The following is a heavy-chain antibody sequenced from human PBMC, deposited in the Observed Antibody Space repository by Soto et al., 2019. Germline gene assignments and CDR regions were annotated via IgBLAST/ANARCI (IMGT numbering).Heavy chain of an antibody. CDR3: ARDAGAVADFDD. V-gene: IGHV1-18*01. CDR1: GDTFTRYD. CDR2: ISAYNGNT. J-gene: IGHJ4*02. D-gene: IGHD6-19*01. Sequence: SVKVSCNASGDTFTRYDLSWVRQAPGQGLEWMGWISAYNGNTNYAQKIQGRVTMTTDTSTSTAYMELRSLRSDDTAVYYCARDAGAVADFDDWGQGTLVTVSS.